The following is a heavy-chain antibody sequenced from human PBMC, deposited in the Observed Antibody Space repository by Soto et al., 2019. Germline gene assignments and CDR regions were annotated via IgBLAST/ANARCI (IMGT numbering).Heavy chain of an antibody. Sequence: GGSLRLSCAASGFIFSDYWMHWVRQTPGTGLVWVSRINTDGTITDYADSVKGRFTISRDNAKNTLYLQMDSLRADDTAVYYCAKDLTWNQADYWGQGVLVTVS. J-gene: IGHJ4*02. D-gene: IGHD1-1*01. V-gene: IGHV3-74*01. CDR2: INTDGTIT. CDR3: AKDLTWNQADY. CDR1: GFIFSDYW.